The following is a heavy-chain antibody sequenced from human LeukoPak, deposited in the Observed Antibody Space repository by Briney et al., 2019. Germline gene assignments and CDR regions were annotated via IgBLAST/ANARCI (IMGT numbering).Heavy chain of an antibody. D-gene: IGHD6-13*01. J-gene: IGHJ4*02. Sequence: PSGTLSLTCAVSGGSISSSNWWSWVRQPPGKGLEWIGEIYHSGSTNYNPSLKSRATISVDKSKNQFSLKLSSVTAADTAVYYCARVEEYSSSWYGGRYYFDYWGQGTLVTVSS. V-gene: IGHV4-4*02. CDR2: IYHSGST. CDR3: ARVEEYSSSWYGGRYYFDY. CDR1: GGSISSSNW.